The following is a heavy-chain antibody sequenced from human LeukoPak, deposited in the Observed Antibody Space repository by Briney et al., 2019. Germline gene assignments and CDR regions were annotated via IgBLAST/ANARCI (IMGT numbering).Heavy chain of an antibody. CDR2: ISGSGVTT. J-gene: IGHJ6*03. V-gene: IGHV3-23*01. CDR1: GFTFDNYA. CDR3: TKNVREGHRYYYYMDV. Sequence: GGSLRLSCAASGFTFDNYAMSWVRQAPGKGLAWVSSISGSGVTTFYADSVKGRFTISRDNSKNTLSLQMSSLRAEDTAVYYCTKNVREGHRYYYYMDVWGKGTTVTVS.